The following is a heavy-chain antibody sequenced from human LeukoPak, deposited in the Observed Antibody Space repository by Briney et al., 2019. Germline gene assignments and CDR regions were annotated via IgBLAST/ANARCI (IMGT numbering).Heavy chain of an antibody. Sequence: GGSLRLSCAASGFTFDDYAMHWVRQAPGKGLEWVSLISWDGGSTYYADSVKGRFTISRDNSKNSLYLQMNSLRAEDTALYYCAKGFTAEYVWGSYSYGYYGMDVWGKGTTVTVSS. CDR1: GFTFDDYA. V-gene: IGHV3-43D*04. CDR3: AKGFTAEYVWGSYSYGYYGMDV. CDR2: ISWDGGST. D-gene: IGHD3-16*01. J-gene: IGHJ6*04.